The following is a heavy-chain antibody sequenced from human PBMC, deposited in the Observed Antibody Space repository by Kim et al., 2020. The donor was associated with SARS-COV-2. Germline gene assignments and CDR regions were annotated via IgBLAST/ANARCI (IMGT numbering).Heavy chain of an antibody. CDR3: ARDRGFEYSSSFYYYYYGMDV. CDR1: GGSISSYY. V-gene: IGHV4-59*01. D-gene: IGHD6-6*01. J-gene: IGHJ6*02. CDR2: IYYSGST. Sequence: SETLSLTCTVSGGSISSYYWSWIRQPPGKGLEWIGYIYYSGSTNYNPSLKSRVTISVDTSKNQFSLKLSSVTAADTAVYYCARDRGFEYSSSFYYYYYGMDVWGQGTTVTVSS.